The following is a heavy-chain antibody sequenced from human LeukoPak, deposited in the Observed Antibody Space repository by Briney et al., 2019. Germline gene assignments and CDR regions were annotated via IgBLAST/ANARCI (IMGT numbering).Heavy chain of an antibody. D-gene: IGHD1-26*01. CDR3: ARDPPPSGSYDSRDI. Sequence: ASVKISCKASGYTFTSYDINWVRQATGQGLECMGWMNPNSGNTGYAQKFQGRVTITTDESTSTAYMELSSLRSEDTDVYYCARDPPPSGSYDSRDIWGQGTMVTVSS. V-gene: IGHV1-8*01. CDR2: MNPNSGNT. J-gene: IGHJ3*02. CDR1: GYTFTSYD.